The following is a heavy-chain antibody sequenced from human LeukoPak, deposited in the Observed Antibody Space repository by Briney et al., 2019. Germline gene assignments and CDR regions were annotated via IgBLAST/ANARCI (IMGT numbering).Heavy chain of an antibody. Sequence: PSQTLSLTCTVSGNSISSGDNYWSWIRQPAGKGLEWIGRIYTSGSTNYNPSLKSRVTISVDTSKNQFSLKLSSVTAADTAVYYCARGRRYYASGWFDPWGQGTLVTVSS. V-gene: IGHV4-61*02. CDR2: IYTSGST. CDR3: ARGRRYYASGWFDP. CDR1: GNSISSGDNY. J-gene: IGHJ5*02. D-gene: IGHD3-10*01.